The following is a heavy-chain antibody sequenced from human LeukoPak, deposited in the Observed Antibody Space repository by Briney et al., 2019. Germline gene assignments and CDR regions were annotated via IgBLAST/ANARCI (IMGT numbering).Heavy chain of an antibody. CDR1: GYTFTSYD. D-gene: IGHD1-26*01. V-gene: IGHV1-8*01. Sequence: ASVKVSCKASGYTFTSYDINWVRQATGQGLEWMGWMNSNSGNTGYAQKFQGRVTMTRNTSISTVYMELSSPRSEDTAVYYCARGWNGGSLNWFDPWGQGTLVTVSS. J-gene: IGHJ5*02. CDR3: ARGWNGGSLNWFDP. CDR2: MNSNSGNT.